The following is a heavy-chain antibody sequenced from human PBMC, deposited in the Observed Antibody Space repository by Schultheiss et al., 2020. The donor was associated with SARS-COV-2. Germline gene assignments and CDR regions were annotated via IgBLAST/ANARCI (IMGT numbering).Heavy chain of an antibody. CDR2: ISWNSGSI. D-gene: IGHD4-17*01. Sequence: GGSLRLSCAASGFTFDDYAMHWVRQAPGKGLEWVSGISWNSGSIGYADSVKGRFTISRDNAKNSLYLQMNSLRAEDTAVYYCAKDEYALDDSGDFEISGYWGQGSLVTVSS. CDR3: AKDEYALDDSGDFEISGY. CDR1: GFTFDDYA. J-gene: IGHJ4*02. V-gene: IGHV3-9*01.